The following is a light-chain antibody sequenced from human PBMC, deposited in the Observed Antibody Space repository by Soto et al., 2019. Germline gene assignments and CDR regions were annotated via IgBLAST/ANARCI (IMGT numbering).Light chain of an antibody. J-gene: IGKJ2*01. CDR2: KAS. CDR3: QQFNHYYT. V-gene: IGKV1-5*03. Sequence: DIQMTQSPSTLSASVGDRVTITCRASQNINTWLAWYQQKPGKAPKLLIYKASTLESGVPSRFSGRGSGTEFTLTITSLQPDDFATYYCQQFNHYYTFGQGTKLEIK. CDR1: QNINTW.